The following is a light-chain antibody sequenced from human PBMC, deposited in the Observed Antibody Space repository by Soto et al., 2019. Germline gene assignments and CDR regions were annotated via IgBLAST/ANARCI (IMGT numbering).Light chain of an antibody. J-gene: IGKJ5*01. CDR3: HQYGSSPIT. V-gene: IGKV3-20*01. Sequence: EIVLTQSPGTLSLSPGEIATFSYRASQSVSSSYLAWYQHKPGQAPRLLIYGPSSRATGVPDRFRGSGSGTEFTITISRLEPEDFAVYYCHQYGSSPITFGQGTRLDIK. CDR2: GPS. CDR1: QSVSSSY.